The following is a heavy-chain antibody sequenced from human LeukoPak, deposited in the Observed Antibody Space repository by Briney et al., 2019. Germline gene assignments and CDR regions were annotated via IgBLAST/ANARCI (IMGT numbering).Heavy chain of an antibody. V-gene: IGHV4-4*07. CDR1: GGSMNSDY. CDR3: ARDSNNYGGNSHSAFDI. CDR2: IYTSGGT. D-gene: IGHD4-23*01. Sequence: PSETLSLTCTVSGGSMNSDYWSWIRQPAGKGLEWIGRIYTSGGAGRIYTSGGTSYNPSLKSRVTMSLDTSKNQFSLKLSSVTAADTAVYYCARDSNNYGGNSHSAFDIWGQGTMVTVSS. J-gene: IGHJ3*02.